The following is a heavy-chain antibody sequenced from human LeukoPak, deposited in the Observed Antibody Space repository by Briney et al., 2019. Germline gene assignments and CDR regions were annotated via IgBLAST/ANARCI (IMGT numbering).Heavy chain of an antibody. D-gene: IGHD3-10*01. CDR1: GGSISSGGYY. CDR2: IYYSGST. Sequence: SETLSLTCTVSGGSISSGGYYWSWIRQHSGKGLEWIGYIYYSGSTYYNPSLKSRVTISVDTSKNQFSLELSSVTAADTAVYYCAREETYGSGSYVDYWGQGTLVTVSS. J-gene: IGHJ4*02. CDR3: AREETYGSGSYVDY. V-gene: IGHV4-31*03.